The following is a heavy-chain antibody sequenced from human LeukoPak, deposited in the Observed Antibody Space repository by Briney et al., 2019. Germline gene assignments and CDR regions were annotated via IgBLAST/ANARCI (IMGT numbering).Heavy chain of an antibody. CDR2: TSPSGGTI. CDR3: AREKKTEWTTGAFDM. CDR1: GFTFSSYA. D-gene: IGHD3-3*01. Sequence: GGSLRLSCAASGFTFSSYAMSWVRQAPETGLEWLSYTSPSGGTIYYTDSVKGRFTMSRDNAQNALYLEMNSLRAEDTAVYYCAREKKTEWTTGAFDMWGQGTMVIVSS. V-gene: IGHV3-48*04. J-gene: IGHJ3*02.